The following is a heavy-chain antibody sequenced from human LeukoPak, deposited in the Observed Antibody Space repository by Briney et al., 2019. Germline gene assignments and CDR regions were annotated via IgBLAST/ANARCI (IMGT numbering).Heavy chain of an antibody. CDR3: ARVHSRSISRRHWFAP. CDR2: IIPIFGTA. Sequence: SVKVSCKASGGTFSSYAISWVRQAPGQGLEWMGGIIPIFGTANYAQKFQGRVTITADESTSTAYMELSSLRSEDTAVYYCARVHSRSISRRHWFAPWGRGTLVTVSS. D-gene: IGHD3-3*02. V-gene: IGHV1-69*13. CDR1: GGTFSSYA. J-gene: IGHJ5*02.